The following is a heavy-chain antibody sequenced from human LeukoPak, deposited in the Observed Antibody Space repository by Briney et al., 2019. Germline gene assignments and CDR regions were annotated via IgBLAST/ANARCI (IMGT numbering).Heavy chain of an antibody. CDR1: GFTLSSYV. D-gene: IGHD2-2*01. CDR3: ARGGCSSSSCSGFYGMDV. J-gene: IGHJ6*02. Sequence: GGSLRLSCEASGFTLSSYVMGWVRQAPGKGLEWVSLISGGGGSTYYADSVKGRFTVSRDNSKNTLYMELNSLRAEDTAVYYCARGGCSSSSCSGFYGMDVWGQGTTVTVSS. CDR2: ISGGGGST. V-gene: IGHV3-23*01.